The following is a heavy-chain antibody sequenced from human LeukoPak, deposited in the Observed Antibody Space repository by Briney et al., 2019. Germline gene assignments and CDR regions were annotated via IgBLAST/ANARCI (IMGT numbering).Heavy chain of an antibody. CDR2: MNPNSGNT. Sequence: ASVKVSCKASGYTFTSYDINWVRQATGQGLEWVGWMNPNSGNTGYAQKFQGRVTMTRNTSISTAYMELSSLRSEDTAVYYCARGYYDSSGYSPFDYWGQGTLVTVSS. D-gene: IGHD3-22*01. CDR3: ARGYYDSSGYSPFDY. J-gene: IGHJ4*02. V-gene: IGHV1-8*01. CDR1: GYTFTSYD.